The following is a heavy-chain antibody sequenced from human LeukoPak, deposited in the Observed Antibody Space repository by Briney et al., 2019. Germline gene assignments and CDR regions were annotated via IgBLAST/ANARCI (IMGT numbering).Heavy chain of an antibody. CDR1: GFTFSSYW. D-gene: IGHD3-22*01. Sequence: GGSLRLSCAASGFTFSSYWMSWVRQAPGKGLDWVANIKQDGSEKYYVDSVKGRFTISRDNAKNSLYLQMNSLRAEDTAVYYCAREWYYDSSGYFPGDWFDPWGQGTLVTVSS. CDR3: AREWYYDSSGYFPGDWFDP. V-gene: IGHV3-7*01. CDR2: IKQDGSEK. J-gene: IGHJ5*02.